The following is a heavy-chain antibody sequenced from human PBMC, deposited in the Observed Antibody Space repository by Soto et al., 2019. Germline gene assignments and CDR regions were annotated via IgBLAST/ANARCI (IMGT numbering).Heavy chain of an antibody. V-gene: IGHV3-30-3*01. CDR3: ARDPGGPYYYYGMDV. Sequence: PGGSLRLSCAASGFTFSSYAMHWVRQAPGKGLEWVAVISYDGSNKYYADSVKGRFTISRDNSKNTLYLQMNSLRAEDTAVYYCARDPGGPYYYYGMDVWGQGTTVTVSS. D-gene: IGHD1-26*01. CDR1: GFTFSSYA. J-gene: IGHJ6*02. CDR2: ISYDGSNK.